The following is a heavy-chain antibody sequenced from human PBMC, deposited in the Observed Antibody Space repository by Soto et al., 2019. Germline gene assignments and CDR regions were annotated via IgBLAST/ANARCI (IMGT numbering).Heavy chain of an antibody. V-gene: IGHV3-15*01. D-gene: IGHD1-1*01. CDR2: IKSKTDGGTT. Sequence: GGSLRLSCAASGFTFSNAWMSWVRQAPGKGLEWVGRIKSKTDGGTTDYAAPAKGRFTISRDDSKNTLYLQMNSLKTEETAVYYCTTDLGSSLQMDYYYYYDMDVWGKGTTVTVSS. J-gene: IGHJ6*03. CDR3: TTDLGSSLQMDYYYYYDMDV. CDR1: GFTFSNAW.